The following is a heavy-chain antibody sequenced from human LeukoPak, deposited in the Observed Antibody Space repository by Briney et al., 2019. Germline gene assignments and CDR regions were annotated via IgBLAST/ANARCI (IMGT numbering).Heavy chain of an antibody. V-gene: IGHV3-33*01. J-gene: IGHJ4*02. CDR3: ARDESQYYDFWSGYPLIY. Sequence: GGSLRLSCAASGFTFSSYGMHWVRQAPGKGLEWVAVIWYDGSNKYYADSVKGRFTICRDNSKNTLYLQMNSLRAEDTAVYYCARDESQYYDFWSGYPLIYWSQGTLVTVSS. CDR2: IWYDGSNK. CDR1: GFTFSSYG. D-gene: IGHD3-3*01.